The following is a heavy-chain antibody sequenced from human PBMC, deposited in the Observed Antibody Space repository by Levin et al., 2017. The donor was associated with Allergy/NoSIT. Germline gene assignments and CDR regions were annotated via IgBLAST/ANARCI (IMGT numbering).Heavy chain of an antibody. CDR3: AKVVSDSGGYCFDY. J-gene: IGHJ4*02. D-gene: IGHD3-22*01. CDR2: ITATGGQT. Sequence: GGSLRLSCAASGFTFSSYVMRWVRQAPGKGLEWVSSITATGGQTYYADSVKGRFTISRDNSKNTLYLQMNSLRAEDTAIYYCAKVVSDSGGYCFDYWGQGTLVTVSS. V-gene: IGHV3-23*01. CDR1: GFTFSSYV.